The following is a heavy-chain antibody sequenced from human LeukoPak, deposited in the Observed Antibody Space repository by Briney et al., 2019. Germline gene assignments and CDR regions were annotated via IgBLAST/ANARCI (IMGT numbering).Heavy chain of an antibody. J-gene: IGHJ4*02. CDR3: ARDSRRGWELLAGTDY. Sequence: GGSLRLSCAASGFSFSSYWMSWVRQAPGKGLEWVANIKQDGSEKYYVDSVKGRFTISRDNARNSLYLQMNSLRAEDTAVYYCARDSRRGWELLAGTDYWGQGTLVTVSS. CDR2: IKQDGSEK. CDR1: GFSFSSYW. V-gene: IGHV3-7*01. D-gene: IGHD1-26*01.